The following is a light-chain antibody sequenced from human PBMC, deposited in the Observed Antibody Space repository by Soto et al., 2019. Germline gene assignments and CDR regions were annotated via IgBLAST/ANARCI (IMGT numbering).Light chain of an antibody. CDR2: RNN. J-gene: IGLJ2*01. Sequence: QSVLTQPPSASGTPGQRVSISCSGSNSNIGSKYVYWYQQLPGTAPKLLMYRNNQRPSGVPDRFSGSKSGTSASLAISGLRSEDEADYYCAAWDNILGGTAFGGGTKLTVL. CDR1: NSNIGSKY. V-gene: IGLV1-47*01. CDR3: AAWDNILGGTA.